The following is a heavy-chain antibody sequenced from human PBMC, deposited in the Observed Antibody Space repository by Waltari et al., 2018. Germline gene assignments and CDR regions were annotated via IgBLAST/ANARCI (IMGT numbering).Heavy chain of an antibody. CDR1: GYTFTSYY. CDR2: INPSGGST. V-gene: IGHV1-46*01. CDR3: ARDRERGHFDY. D-gene: IGHD3-10*01. J-gene: IGHJ4*02. Sequence: QVQLVQSGAEVKKPGASVKVSCKASGYTFTSYYMHWVRQAPGQGRGWMGIINPSGGSTRYAQKFQGRVTMTRDTSTSTVYMELSSLRSEDTAVYYCARDRERGHFDYWGQGTLVTVSS.